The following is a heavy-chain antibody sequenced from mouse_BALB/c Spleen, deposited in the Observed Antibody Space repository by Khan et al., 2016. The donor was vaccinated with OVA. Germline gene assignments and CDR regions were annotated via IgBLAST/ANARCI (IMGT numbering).Heavy chain of an antibody. J-gene: IGHJ2*01. CDR2: INPSTGYA. CDR3: KSVGNAYGSTFVY. CDR1: GYSFVNYW. V-gene: IGHV1-7*01. D-gene: IGHD1-1*01. Sequence: QVQLQQSGADLAKPGASVKMSCKASGYSFVNYWIHWVKQRPGQGLEWIGYINPSTGYAEYTHKFKEKATLTADKSSSTAYMQLSRLPSEDSAVYHCKSVGNAYGSTFVYWGQGTTLTVSS.